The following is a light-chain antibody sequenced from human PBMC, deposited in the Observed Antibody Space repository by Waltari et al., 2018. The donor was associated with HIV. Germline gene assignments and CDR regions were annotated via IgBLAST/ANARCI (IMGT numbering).Light chain of an antibody. CDR2: WAS. V-gene: IGKV4-1*01. CDR1: QSILNNSNNKNS. J-gene: IGKJ5*01. CDR3: QQYYRIPIT. Sequence: DIVMTQSPDALAVSLGERAAINCTSRQSILNNSNNKNSLVWYQQRPCQPPIVLISWASPRESGGPDRVSGSGAGTHFTLAINGLQAEDVAVYYCQQYYRIPITFGQGTRLDIK.